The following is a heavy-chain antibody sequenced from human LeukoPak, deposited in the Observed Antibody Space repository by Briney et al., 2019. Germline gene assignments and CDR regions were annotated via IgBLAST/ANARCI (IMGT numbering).Heavy chain of an antibody. CDR1: SFSFSDYD. D-gene: IGHD2-21*02. J-gene: IGHJ4*02. CDR2: IGFSGTAI. V-gene: IGHV3-48*03. CDR3: VRENPYADC. Sequence: GGSLRLSCTTSSFSFSDYDMNWVRQAPGKGLEWISHIGFSGTAITYADSVKGRFIISRDNAKNSLYLQMNSLRAEDTAVYYCVRENPYADCWGQGTLVTVSS.